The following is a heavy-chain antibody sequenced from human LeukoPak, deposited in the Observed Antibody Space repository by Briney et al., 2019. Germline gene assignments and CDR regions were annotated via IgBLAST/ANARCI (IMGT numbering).Heavy chain of an antibody. D-gene: IGHD2-2*01. Sequence: GGSLRLSCAASGFTFSSYWMSWVRQAPGKGMEWVASIKQDGSEKYYVDSVKGRFTISRDNAKDSLYLQMNSLRAEDTAVYYCARDQTCSSTSCHIQEPGYYSYYMDVWGKGTTVTVSS. CDR1: GFTFSSYW. J-gene: IGHJ6*03. CDR2: IKQDGSEK. CDR3: ARDQTCSSTSCHIQEPGYYSYYMDV. V-gene: IGHV3-7*01.